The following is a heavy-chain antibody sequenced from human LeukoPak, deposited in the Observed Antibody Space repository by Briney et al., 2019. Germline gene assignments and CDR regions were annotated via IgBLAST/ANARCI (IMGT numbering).Heavy chain of an antibody. CDR2: IYSGGST. Sequence: GGSLRLSCAASGFTVSSNYMSWVRQAPGKGLEWVSVIYSGGSTYYADSVEGRFTISRDNSKNTLYLQMNSLRAEDTAVYYCARHTPRPYYYDSSGYRPDFDYWGQGTLVTVSS. V-gene: IGHV3-53*01. D-gene: IGHD3-22*01. CDR1: GFTVSSNY. CDR3: ARHTPRPYYYDSSGYRPDFDY. J-gene: IGHJ4*02.